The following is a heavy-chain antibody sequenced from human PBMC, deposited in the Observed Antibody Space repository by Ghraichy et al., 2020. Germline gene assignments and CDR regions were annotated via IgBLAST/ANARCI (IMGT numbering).Heavy chain of an antibody. CDR2: ISGSGGST. CDR1: GFTFSSYA. V-gene: IGHV3-23*01. CDR3: AKDLLKYEDIVGGALDY. D-gene: IGHD2-15*01. J-gene: IGHJ4*02. Sequence: GGSLRLSCAASGFTFSSYAMSWVRQAPGKGLEWVSAISGSGGSTYYADSVKGRFTISRDNSKNTLYLQMNSLRAEDTAVYYCAKDLLKYEDIVGGALDYWGQGTLVTVSS.